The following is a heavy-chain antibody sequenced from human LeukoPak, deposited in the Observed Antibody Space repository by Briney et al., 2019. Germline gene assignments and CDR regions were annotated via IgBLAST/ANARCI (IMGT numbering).Heavy chain of an antibody. V-gene: IGHV3-30*03. CDR1: GFTFSSYA. CDR3: ARGHFGLDY. D-gene: IGHD3-10*01. Sequence: GGSLRLSCAASGFTFSSYAMHWVRQAPGKGLEWVALISYDGTNKYYADSVKGRFTIARDNAKNSLYLQMNSLRAEDTAVYYCARGHFGLDYWGQGTLVTVSS. J-gene: IGHJ4*02. CDR2: ISYDGTNK.